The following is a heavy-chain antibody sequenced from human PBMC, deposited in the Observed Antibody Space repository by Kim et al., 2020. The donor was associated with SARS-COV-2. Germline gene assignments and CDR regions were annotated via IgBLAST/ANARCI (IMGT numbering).Heavy chain of an antibody. CDR2: ISGTGGNT. CDR1: GFSFSSYA. V-gene: IGHV3-23*01. D-gene: IGHD6-13*01. J-gene: IGHJ3*01. Sequence: GGSLRLSCAASGFSFSSYAMSWVRQAPGKGLEWVSGISGTGGNTYYADSAKGRFTTCRDNSKTTLYLRMSSLRAEDTAIYYCAQEPDSHTSSWPVAAFD. CDR3: AQEPDSHTSSWPVAAFD.